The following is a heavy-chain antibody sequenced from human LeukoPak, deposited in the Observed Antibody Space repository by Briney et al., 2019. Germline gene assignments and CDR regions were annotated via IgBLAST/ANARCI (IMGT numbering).Heavy chain of an antibody. Sequence: PGGSLRLSCAAFGFTFSHYGMHWVRQAPGKGLEWVASINHNGNVNYYVDSVKGRFTISRDNAKNSPYLQMSNLRAEDTAVYFCARGGGLDVWGQGATVTVSS. V-gene: IGHV3-7*03. J-gene: IGHJ6*02. CDR2: INHNGNVN. CDR1: GFTFSHYG. CDR3: ARGGGLDV. D-gene: IGHD3-16*01.